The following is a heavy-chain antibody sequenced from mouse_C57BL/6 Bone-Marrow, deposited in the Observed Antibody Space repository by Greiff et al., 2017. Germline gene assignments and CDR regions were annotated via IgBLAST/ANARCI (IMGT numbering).Heavy chain of an antibody. V-gene: IGHV1-50*01. CDR2: IDPSDSYT. CDR1: GYTFTSYW. J-gene: IGHJ1*03. D-gene: IGHD2-5*01. CDR3: AEYSNYWYFDV. Sequence: VQLQQPGAELVKPGASVKLSCKASGYTFTSYWMQWVKQRPGQGLEWIGEIDPSDSYTNYNQKFKGKATLTVDTSSSTAYMQLSSLTSEDSAVYYCAEYSNYWYFDVWGTGTTVTVSS.